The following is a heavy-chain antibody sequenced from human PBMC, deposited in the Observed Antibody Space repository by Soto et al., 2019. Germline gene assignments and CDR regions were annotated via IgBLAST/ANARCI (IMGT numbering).Heavy chain of an antibody. Sequence: EVQLVESGGGLVQPGGSLRLSCAASGFTLSIYSMHWVRQAPGKGLEFVSAIHYDGRSTFYANSVRGRFTISRDTSENTLYLQMGSLSAEDMAVYYCARISELGQAAFDLWGQGTMVAVSS. CDR3: ARISELGQAAFDL. D-gene: IGHD1-7*01. V-gene: IGHV3-64*01. J-gene: IGHJ3*01. CDR2: IHYDGRST. CDR1: GFTLSIYS.